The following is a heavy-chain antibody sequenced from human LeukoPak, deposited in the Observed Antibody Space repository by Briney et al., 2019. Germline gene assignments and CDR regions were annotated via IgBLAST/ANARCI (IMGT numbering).Heavy chain of an antibody. J-gene: IGHJ5*02. Sequence: GGSLRLSCAASGFTFSSYDMHWVRQPTGKGLGWVSVIGSGGDIYYTDSVKGRFTISRENAKNSFYLQMNNLRAGDTAVYYCARGGLRGVPQNWFDPWGQGTLVTVSS. D-gene: IGHD3-10*01. CDR3: ARGGLRGVPQNWFDP. CDR2: IGSGGDI. V-gene: IGHV3-13*01. CDR1: GFTFSSYD.